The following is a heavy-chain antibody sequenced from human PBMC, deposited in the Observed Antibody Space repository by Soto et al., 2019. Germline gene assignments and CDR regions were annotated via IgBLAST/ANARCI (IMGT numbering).Heavy chain of an antibody. D-gene: IGHD6-13*01. V-gene: IGHV4-39*01. Sequence: SETLSLTCTVSGVSISNSAYYWGWIRQPPGKGLEWIGTISYRGSTFYKPSLKSQVTISVDTIKNQFSLKLDPVTVADTAVYYCVTFDFSSTYYDHWGQGTLVTVSS. CDR2: ISYRGST. CDR1: GVSISNSAYY. CDR3: VTFDFSSTYYDH. J-gene: IGHJ4*02.